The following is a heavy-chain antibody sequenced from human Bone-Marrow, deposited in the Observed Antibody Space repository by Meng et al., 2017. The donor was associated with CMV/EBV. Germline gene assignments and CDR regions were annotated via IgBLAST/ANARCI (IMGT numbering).Heavy chain of an antibody. D-gene: IGHD3-22*01. V-gene: IGHV3-30*02. CDR3: AKDDGPVVLARVIGVGYYVMDV. J-gene: IGHJ6*02. CDR1: GFTFSIYW. CDR2: IRYDGSNT. Sequence: GGSLRLSCAASGFTFSIYWMSWVRQAPGKGLEWVAFIRYDGSNTYYADSVKGRFTIYRDNSKNTLYLQMNSLRAEDTAVYYCAKDDGPVVLARVIGVGYYVMDVWGQGTTVTVSS.